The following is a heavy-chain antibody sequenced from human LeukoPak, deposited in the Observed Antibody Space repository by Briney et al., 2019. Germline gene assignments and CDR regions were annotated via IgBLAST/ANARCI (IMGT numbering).Heavy chain of an antibody. J-gene: IGHJ4*02. CDR1: GGTFSSYA. Sequence: GSSVKVSCKASGGTFSSYAISWVRQAPRQGLEWMGGIIPIFGTANYAQKFQGRVTITADKSTSTAYMELSSLRSEDTAVYYCARGLRFLEFSFDYWGQGTLVTVSS. CDR2: IIPIFGTA. V-gene: IGHV1-69*06. CDR3: ARGLRFLEFSFDY. D-gene: IGHD3-3*01.